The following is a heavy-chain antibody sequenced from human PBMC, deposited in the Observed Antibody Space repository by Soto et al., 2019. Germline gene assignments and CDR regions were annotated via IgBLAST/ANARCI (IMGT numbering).Heavy chain of an antibody. CDR3: TTEPHHIVANGVAGYGMDV. CDR1: GFTFSNAW. V-gene: IGHV3-15*01. Sequence: TGGSLRLSCAASGFTFSNAWMSWVRQAPGKGLEWVGRIKSKTDGGTTDYAAPVKGRFTISRDDSKNTLYLQMNSLKTEDAAVYYCTTEPHHIVANGVAGYGMDVWGQGTTVTVSS. D-gene: IGHD5-12*01. CDR2: IKSKTDGGTT. J-gene: IGHJ6*02.